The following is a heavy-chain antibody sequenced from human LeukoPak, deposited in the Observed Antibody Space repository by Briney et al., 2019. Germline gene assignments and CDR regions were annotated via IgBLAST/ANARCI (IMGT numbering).Heavy chain of an antibody. J-gene: IGHJ5*02. CDR1: GGSITSRTDY. CDR2: IYYNGDT. D-gene: IGHD3-22*01. CDR3: AREGGCSSGYYVTWFDP. Sequence: SETLSLTCTVSGGSITSRTDYWGWVRQPPGKGLEWIGSIYYNGDTYYNPSLKSRVTMSVDTSKNKFSLEVTSVSAADTAVYFCAREGGCSSGYYVTWFDPWGQGTLVTVSS. V-gene: IGHV4-39*07.